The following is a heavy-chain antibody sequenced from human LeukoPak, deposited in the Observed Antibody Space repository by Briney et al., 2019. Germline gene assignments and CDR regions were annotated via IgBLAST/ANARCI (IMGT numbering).Heavy chain of an antibody. D-gene: IGHD1-1*01. J-gene: IGHJ4*02. Sequence: GGSLRLSCAASESTFSSYEMNWVRQAPGKGLEWVSYISTSGSTIYYADSVKGRFTISRDNAKNSLYLQMNSLRADDTGVYYCARTEKNWNYFDNWGQGTLVTVSS. CDR3: ARTEKNWNYFDN. CDR2: ISTSGSTI. V-gene: IGHV3-48*03. CDR1: ESTFSSYE.